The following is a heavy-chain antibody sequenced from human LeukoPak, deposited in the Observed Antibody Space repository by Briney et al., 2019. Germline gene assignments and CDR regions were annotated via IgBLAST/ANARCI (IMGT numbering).Heavy chain of an antibody. CDR3: ARDPPIGGADVFDI. CDR2: INPNSGGT. D-gene: IGHD3-10*01. J-gene: IGHJ3*02. V-gene: IGHV1-2*02. CDR1: GYTFTGYY. Sequence: ASVKVSCKAAGYTFTGYYMHWVRQAPGQGLEWMGWINPNSGGTNYAQKFQGRVTMTRDTSISTAYMELSRLTSDDTAVYFCARDPPIGGADVFDIWGQGTMVTVSS.